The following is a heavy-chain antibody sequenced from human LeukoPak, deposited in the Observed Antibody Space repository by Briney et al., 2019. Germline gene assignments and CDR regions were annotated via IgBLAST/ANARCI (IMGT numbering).Heavy chain of an antibody. J-gene: IGHJ4*02. D-gene: IGHD4/OR15-4a*01. CDR1: GFSLSTSGMC. CDR2: IDWDDDE. Sequence: SGPTLVNPTQTLTLTCTFSGFSLSTSGMCVNWIRQPPGKALGWPARIDWDDDEYYSTSLKTRLTISKDTSKNQVVLTMTNMDPVDTATYYCVRSSALTKGASDYWGQGSLVTVSS. CDR3: VRSSALTKGASDY. V-gene: IGHV2-70*11.